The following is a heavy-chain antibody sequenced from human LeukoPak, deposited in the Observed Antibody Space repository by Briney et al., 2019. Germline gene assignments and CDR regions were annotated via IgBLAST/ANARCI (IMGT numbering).Heavy chain of an antibody. CDR1: GFTFSDYY. J-gene: IGHJ6*03. CDR2: ISGSGSAI. Sequence: GGSLRLSCAASGFTFSDYYMSWIRQAPGKGLDWVSYISGSGSAIYYADSVKGRFTISRDNAKNSLYLQMNSLRAEDTAVYYCARDQDTAILGYYYYYMDVWGKGTTVTISS. V-gene: IGHV3-11*04. CDR3: ARDQDTAILGYYYYYMDV. D-gene: IGHD5-18*01.